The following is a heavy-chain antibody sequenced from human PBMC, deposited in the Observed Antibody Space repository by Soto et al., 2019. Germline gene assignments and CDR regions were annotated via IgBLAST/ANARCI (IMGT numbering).Heavy chain of an antibody. Sequence: QVQLLQSGAEVKKPGASVTVSCKTSGYTFTNFGLSWVRQAPGQGLEWMGWSSAYNVNTNYAQNFKGRVTMTTDTSTSTAYMELRSLISDDTAVYYCARGGTPIDCWGQGTLVTVAS. V-gene: IGHV1-18*01. D-gene: IGHD3-16*01. CDR1: GYTFTNFG. CDR3: ARGGTPIDC. CDR2: SSAYNVNT. J-gene: IGHJ4*02.